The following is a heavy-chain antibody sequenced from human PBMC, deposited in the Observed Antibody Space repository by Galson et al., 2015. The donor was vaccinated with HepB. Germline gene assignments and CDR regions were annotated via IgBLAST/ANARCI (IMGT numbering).Heavy chain of an antibody. CDR1: GYTFTSYA. D-gene: IGHD4-17*01. V-gene: IGHV1-3*01. J-gene: IGHJ2*01. CDR3: ARGDYEGLWYFDL. Sequence: SVKVSCKASGYTFTSYAMHWVRQAPGQRLEWMGWINAGNGNTKYSQKFQGRVTITRDTSASTAYMELSSLRSEDTAVYYCARGDYEGLWYFDLWGRGTLVTVSS. CDR2: INAGNGNT.